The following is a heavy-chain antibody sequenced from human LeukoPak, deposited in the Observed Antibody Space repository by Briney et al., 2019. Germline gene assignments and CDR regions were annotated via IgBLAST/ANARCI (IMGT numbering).Heavy chain of an antibody. D-gene: IGHD5-18*01. CDR3: ANIFTAMVPFDY. CDR2: ISSSSRYI. J-gene: IGHJ4*02. CDR1: GFTFSNYS. Sequence: GGSLRLSCAASGFTFSNYSMNWVRQAPGKGLEWVSSISSSSRYIYYADSVKGRFTISRDNAKNSLYLQMNSLRAEDTAVYYCANIFTAMVPFDYWGQGTLVTVSS. V-gene: IGHV3-21*04.